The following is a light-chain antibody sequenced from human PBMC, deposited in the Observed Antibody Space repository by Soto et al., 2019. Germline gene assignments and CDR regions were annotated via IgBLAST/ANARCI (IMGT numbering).Light chain of an antibody. V-gene: IGKV3-20*01. CDR2: GAI. CDR3: QQYGTSIQT. Sequence: EIVLTQSPGTLSLSQGQRGTLSCRASQNIRSNYVAWFQQKPGQPPRLLIYGAINRASGIPDRFSGSGSGTEFTLTISSLEPEDFVVYYCQQYGTSIQTFGQGTKVDIK. CDR1: QNIRSNY. J-gene: IGKJ1*01.